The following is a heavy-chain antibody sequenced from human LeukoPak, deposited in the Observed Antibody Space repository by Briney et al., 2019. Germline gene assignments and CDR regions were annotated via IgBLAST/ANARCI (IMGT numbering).Heavy chain of an antibody. V-gene: IGHV4-61*02. CDR2: IYTRGST. CDR1: GGSISSGSYY. Sequence: SETLSLTCTVSGGSISSGSYYWSWIRQPAGKGLEWIGRIYTRGSTNYNPSLKSRVTISVDTSKNQFSLKLSSVTAADTAVYYCARGYGDYPYYYYYYMDVWGKGTTVTVSS. J-gene: IGHJ6*03. CDR3: ARGYGDYPYYYYYYMDV. D-gene: IGHD4-17*01.